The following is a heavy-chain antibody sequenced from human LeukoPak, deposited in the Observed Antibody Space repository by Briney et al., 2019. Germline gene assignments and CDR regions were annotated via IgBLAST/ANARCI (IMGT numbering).Heavy chain of an antibody. D-gene: IGHD6-19*01. J-gene: IGHJ3*02. CDR3: ARDRFAIAVDAFDI. CDR1: VDSISSSSYY. Sequence: SVTLSLTCTVSVDSISSSSYYWGWVRQPPGKGLEWIGSIYYSGTTYYNPSLQSRVIISVDTSKYQFSLKLSSVTAADTAVYFCARDRFAIAVDAFDIWGQGTMVTVSS. CDR2: IYYSGTT. V-gene: IGHV4-39*02.